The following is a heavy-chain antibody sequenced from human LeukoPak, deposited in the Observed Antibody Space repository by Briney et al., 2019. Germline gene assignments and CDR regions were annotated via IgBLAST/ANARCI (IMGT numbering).Heavy chain of an antibody. CDR3: ARGYYYDSSGYSY. D-gene: IGHD3-22*01. Sequence: KPSETLSLTCAVYGGSFSGYYWSWIRQPPGKGLEWIGEINHSGSTNYNPSLKSRVTIPVDTSKNQFSLKLSSVTAADTAVYYCARGYYYDSSGYSYWGQGTLVTVSS. CDR1: GGSFSGYY. J-gene: IGHJ4*02. V-gene: IGHV4-34*01. CDR2: INHSGST.